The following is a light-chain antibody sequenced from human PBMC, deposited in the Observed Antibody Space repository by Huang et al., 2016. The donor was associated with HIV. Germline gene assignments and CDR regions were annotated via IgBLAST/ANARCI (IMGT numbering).Light chain of an antibody. CDR3: QKYGGSILT. J-gene: IGKJ2*01. CDR2: GAS. V-gene: IGKV3-20*01. Sequence: DIVLTKSPATLSLSPGERATLPCRASRIVNSTYLAWYQQKTGQAPRLLIHGASSRATGNTDRCSGSGSGTDFTLTISRLETEDFAVYYCQKYGGSILTFGQGTKLEIK. CDR1: RIVNSTY.